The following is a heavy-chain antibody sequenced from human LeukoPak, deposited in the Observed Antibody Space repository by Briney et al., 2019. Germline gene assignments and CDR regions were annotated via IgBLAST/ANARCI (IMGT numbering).Heavy chain of an antibody. CDR3: AGVWSPPYTSSWPYYFDY. V-gene: IGHV3-66*01. D-gene: IGHD6-13*01. CDR1: EFSVGINY. CDR2: IYSGGST. J-gene: IGHJ4*02. Sequence: TGGSLRLSCAASEFSVGINYMTWVRQAPGKGLEWVSLIYSGGSTYYADSVKGRFTISSDNSKNTLYLQMNSLRAEDTAVYYCAGVWSPPYTSSWPYYFDYWGQGTLVTVSS.